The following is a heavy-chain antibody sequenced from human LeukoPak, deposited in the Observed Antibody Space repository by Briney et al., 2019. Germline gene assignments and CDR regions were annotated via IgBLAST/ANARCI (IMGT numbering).Heavy chain of an antibody. CDR1: GGTFSSYA. Sequence: SVKVSCKASGGTFSSYAISWVRQAPGQGLEWMGGIIPIFGTANYAQKFQGRVTITTDESTSTAYMELRSLRSEDTAVYYCAREGYYYDSSGYYYLSYYFDYWGQGTLVTVSS. CDR3: AREGYYYDSSGYYYLSYYFDY. CDR2: IIPIFGTA. J-gene: IGHJ4*02. V-gene: IGHV1-69*05. D-gene: IGHD3-22*01.